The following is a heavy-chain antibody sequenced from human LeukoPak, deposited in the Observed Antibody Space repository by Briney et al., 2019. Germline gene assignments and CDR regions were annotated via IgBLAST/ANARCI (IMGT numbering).Heavy chain of an antibody. CDR2: IYYSGST. D-gene: IGHD3-22*01. J-gene: IGHJ4*02. CDR3: ARHTGVVMGPYYFDY. V-gene: IGHV4-59*08. CDR1: GGSISSYY. Sequence: SETLSLTCTVSGGSISSYYWSWIRQPPGKGLEWIGYIYYSGSTNYNPSLKSRVTISVDTSKNQFSLKLSSVTAADTAVYYCARHTGVVMGPYYFDYWGQGTLVTVSS.